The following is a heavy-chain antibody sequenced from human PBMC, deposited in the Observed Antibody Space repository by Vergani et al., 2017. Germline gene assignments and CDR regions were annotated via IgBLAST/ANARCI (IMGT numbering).Heavy chain of an antibody. Sequence: QVQLVQSGAEVKKPGSSVKVSCKASGGTFSSYAISWVRQAPGQGLEWMGRIIPIFGTANYAQKFQGRVTITADESTSTAYMELSSLRSEDTAVYYCARAVARGYCGGDCYYYGMDVWGQGTTVTVSS. D-gene: IGHD2-21*01. CDR2: IIPIFGTA. CDR1: GGTFSSYA. V-gene: IGHV1-69*13. J-gene: IGHJ6*02. CDR3: ARAVARGYCGGDCYYYGMDV.